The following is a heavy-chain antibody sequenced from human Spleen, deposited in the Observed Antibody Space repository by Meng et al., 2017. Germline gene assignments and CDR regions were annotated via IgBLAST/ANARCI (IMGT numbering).Heavy chain of an antibody. CDR1: GGAIGSTNYY. Sequence: SETLSLTCTVSGGAIGSTNYYWGWIRQPPGKGLEWIGEINHSGSTNYNPSLKSRVTISVDTSKNQFSLKLTSVTAADTAVYYCARDGSVVVEAATPFDDWGQGILVTVSS. V-gene: IGHV4-39*07. D-gene: IGHD2-15*01. J-gene: IGHJ4*02. CDR3: ARDGSVVVEAATPFDD. CDR2: INHSGST.